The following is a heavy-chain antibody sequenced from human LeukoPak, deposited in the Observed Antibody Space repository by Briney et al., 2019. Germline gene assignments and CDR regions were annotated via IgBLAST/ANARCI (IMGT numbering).Heavy chain of an antibody. CDR2: IIGSGGST. V-gene: IGHV3-23*01. CDR1: GFTFSSYA. CDR3: AKALGYCSSTSCQQIDY. J-gene: IGHJ4*02. Sequence: GGSLRLSCAASGFTFSSYAMSWVRQAPGKGLEWVSAIIGSGGSTYYADSVKGRFTISRDNSKNTLYLQMNSLRAEDTAVYYCAKALGYCSSTSCQQIDYWGQGTLVTVSS. D-gene: IGHD2-2*01.